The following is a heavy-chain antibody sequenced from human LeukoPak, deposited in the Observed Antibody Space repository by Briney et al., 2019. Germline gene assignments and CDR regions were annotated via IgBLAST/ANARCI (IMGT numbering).Heavy chain of an antibody. CDR2: INHEGGAI. J-gene: IGHJ4*02. D-gene: IGHD3-10*01. CDR1: GFTFSESW. CDR3: ASLEARSGSSYYFDY. V-gene: IGHV3-7*01. Sequence: PGGSLRLSCAASGFTFSESWMTWVRQVPGQGLEWVAHINHEGGAIQYVDSVKGRFTISRDNAKGSVFLQMNSLRAEDTAVYYCASLEARSGSSYYFDYWGQGTLVTVSS.